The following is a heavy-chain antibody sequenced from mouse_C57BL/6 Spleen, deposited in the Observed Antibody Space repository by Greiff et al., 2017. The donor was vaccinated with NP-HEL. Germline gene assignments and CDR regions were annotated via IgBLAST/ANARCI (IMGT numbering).Heavy chain of an antibody. CDR2: INPNNGGT. Sequence: EVQLQQSGPELVKPGASVKIPCKASGYTFTDYNMDWVKQSHGKSLEWIGDINPNNGGTIYNQKFKGKATLTVDKSSSTAYMELRSLTSEDTAVYYCARWGLVWYFDVWGTGTTVTVSS. V-gene: IGHV1-18*01. CDR1: GYTFTDYN. J-gene: IGHJ1*03. CDR3: ARWGLVWYFDV. D-gene: IGHD2-4*01.